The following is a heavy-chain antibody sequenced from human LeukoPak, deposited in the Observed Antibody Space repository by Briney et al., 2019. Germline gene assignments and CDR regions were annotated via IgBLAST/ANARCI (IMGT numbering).Heavy chain of an antibody. CDR2: VRNDGFDT. Sequence: GTSLRLSCVTSGLTFTNHGFHWLRQAAGKGLEWVAFVRNDGFDTYHSNSVKGRFSIFRDDSRNTVYLQMNSLTAEDTALYYCARDRGKDYFGDWGQGTQVTVSS. V-gene: IGHV3-33*01. D-gene: IGHD4-23*01. CDR1: GLTFTNHG. J-gene: IGHJ4*02. CDR3: ARDRGKDYFGD.